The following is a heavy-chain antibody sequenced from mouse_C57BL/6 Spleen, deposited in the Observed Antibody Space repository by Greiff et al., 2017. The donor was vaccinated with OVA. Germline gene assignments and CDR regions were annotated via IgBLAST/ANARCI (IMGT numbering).Heavy chain of an antibody. CDR3: ARWGNGTSCDY. J-gene: IGHJ2*01. CDR1: GYTFTSYW. CDR2: SDPSDSYT. V-gene: IGHV1-69*01. D-gene: IGHD1-1*01. Sequence: VQLQQPGAELVMPGASVKLSCKASGYTFTSYWMHWVKQRPGQGLEWIGESDPSDSYTNYNQKFKGKSTLTVDKSSSTAYMQLSSLTSEDSAVYYCARWGNGTSCDYWGQGTTLTVSS.